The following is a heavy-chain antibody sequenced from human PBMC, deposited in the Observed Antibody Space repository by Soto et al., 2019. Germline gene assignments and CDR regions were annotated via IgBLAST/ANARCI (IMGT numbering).Heavy chain of an antibody. J-gene: IGHJ4*02. CDR3: VHRPLNYGSGSMDY. V-gene: IGHV2-5*01. D-gene: IGHD3-10*01. CDR2: IYWNNDK. Sequence: QITLKESGPTLVKPTQPLTLTCTFSGFSLSTSGVGVGWIRQPPGKALEWLAVIYWNNDKDYNPSLRTRDTLSKDTSENQVVLTMTNMDPGDTATYFCVHRPLNYGSGSMDYWGQGTLVTVSS. CDR1: GFSLSTSGVG.